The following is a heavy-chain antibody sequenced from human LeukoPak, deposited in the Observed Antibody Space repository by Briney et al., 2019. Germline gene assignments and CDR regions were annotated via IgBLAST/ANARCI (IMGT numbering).Heavy chain of an antibody. J-gene: IGHJ4*02. Sequence: SLRLSXAASGFTFSSYSMNWVRQAPGKGLEWVSSISSSSYIYYADSVKGRFTISRDNAKNSLYLQMNSLRAEDTAVYYCARAGSEYYYDSKLGYWGQGTLVTVSS. CDR3: ARAGSEYYYDSKLGY. CDR1: GFTFSSYS. V-gene: IGHV3-21*01. CDR2: ISSSSYI. D-gene: IGHD3-22*01.